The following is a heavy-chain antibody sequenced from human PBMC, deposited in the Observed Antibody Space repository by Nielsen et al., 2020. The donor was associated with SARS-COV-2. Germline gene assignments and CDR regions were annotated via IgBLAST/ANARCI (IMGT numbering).Heavy chain of an antibody. CDR3: ARWAALWYYFDY. D-gene: IGHD3-10*01. J-gene: IGHJ4*02. Sequence: SETLSLTCTVSGGSVSSGSYYWSWIRQPPGKGLEWIGYIYYSGSTNYNPSLKSRVTISVDTSKNQFSLKLSSVTAADTAVYYCARWAALWYYFDYWGQVTLVTVSS. CDR2: IYYSGST. V-gene: IGHV4-61*01. CDR1: GGSVSSGSYY.